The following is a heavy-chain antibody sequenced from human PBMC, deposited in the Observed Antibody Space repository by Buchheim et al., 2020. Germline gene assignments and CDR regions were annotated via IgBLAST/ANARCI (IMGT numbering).Heavy chain of an antibody. CDR1: GGSISSSSYN. Sequence: QLQLQESGPGLVKPSETLSLTCTVSGGSISSSSYNWGWIRQPPGKGLEWIGSIYYSGTTYYNPSLKSRVTVSADASKNQFSLKLSSVTAADTAVYYCVRLDYGRIDCWGQGTL. J-gene: IGHJ4*02. CDR2: IYYSGTT. V-gene: IGHV4-39*01. D-gene: IGHD4-17*01. CDR3: VRLDYGRIDC.